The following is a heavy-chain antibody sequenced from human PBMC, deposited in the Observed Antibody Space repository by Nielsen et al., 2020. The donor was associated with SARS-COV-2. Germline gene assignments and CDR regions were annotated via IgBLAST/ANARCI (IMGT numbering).Heavy chain of an antibody. D-gene: IGHD4-23*01. Sequence: GGSLRLSCAVSGFTFSGSAMHWVRQASGKGLEWIGRIRSYANDYATAYAVSVKGRFTISRDDSKNTAYLQMNSLKTEDTAVYYCSSPTVAYWGQGTLVTVSS. CDR1: GFTFSGSA. CDR3: SSPTVAY. J-gene: IGHJ4*02. V-gene: IGHV3-73*01. CDR2: IRSYANDYAT.